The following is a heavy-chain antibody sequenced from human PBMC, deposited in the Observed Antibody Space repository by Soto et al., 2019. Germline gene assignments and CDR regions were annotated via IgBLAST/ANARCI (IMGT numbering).Heavy chain of an antibody. Sequence: QVQLVESGGGVVQPGRSLRLSCAASGFTFSSYAMHWVRQAPGKGLEWVAVISYDGSNKYYADSVKGRFTISRDNSKKTLYLPMNRLRAEDTAVYYCASGALYYYDSSAPTPRDWGQGTLVTVSS. CDR2: ISYDGSNK. CDR3: ASGALYYYDSSAPTPRD. D-gene: IGHD3-22*01. J-gene: IGHJ4*02. V-gene: IGHV3-30-3*01. CDR1: GFTFSSYA.